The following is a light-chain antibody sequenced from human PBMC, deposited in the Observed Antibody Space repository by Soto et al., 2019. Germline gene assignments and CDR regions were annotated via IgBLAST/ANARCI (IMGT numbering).Light chain of an antibody. CDR3: QQYNSYSGT. V-gene: IGKV1-5*01. CDR1: QSISSW. J-gene: IGKJ1*01. CDR2: DAS. Sequence: DIQMTQSPSTLSASVRDRVTITCRASQSISSWLAWYQQKPGKAPKLLIYDASSLESGVPSRFSGSGSGTEFTLTISSLQPDDFATYYCQQYNSYSGTFGQGTKVDNK.